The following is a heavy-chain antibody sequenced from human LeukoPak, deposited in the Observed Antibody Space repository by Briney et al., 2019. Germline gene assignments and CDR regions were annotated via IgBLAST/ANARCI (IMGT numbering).Heavy chain of an antibody. CDR3: ATAARKWELADY. D-gene: IGHD1-26*01. CDR1: GYTLTEFP. Sequence: ASVKVFCKVSGYTLTEFPIHWMRQAPGEGLEWMGGFDPEDGETIYAQKFQGRVTMTEDTSTDTAYMELRSLRSEDTAVYYCATAARKWELADYWGQGTLVTVSS. V-gene: IGHV1-24*01. CDR2: FDPEDGET. J-gene: IGHJ4*02.